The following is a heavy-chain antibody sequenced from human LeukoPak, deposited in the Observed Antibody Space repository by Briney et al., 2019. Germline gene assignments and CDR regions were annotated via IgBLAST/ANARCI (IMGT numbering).Heavy chain of an antibody. J-gene: IGHJ6*03. Sequence: ASETLSLTCTVSGGSISSYYWSWIRQPPGKGLEWIGYIYYSGSTNYNPSLKSRVTISVDTSKNQFSLKLSSVTAADTAVYYCARGATIFGYMDVWGKGTTVTVS. CDR2: IYYSGST. CDR3: ARGATIFGYMDV. CDR1: GGSISSYY. V-gene: IGHV4-59*01. D-gene: IGHD3-3*01.